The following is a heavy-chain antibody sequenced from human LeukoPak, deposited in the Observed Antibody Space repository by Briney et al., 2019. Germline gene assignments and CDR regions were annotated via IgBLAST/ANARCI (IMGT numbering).Heavy chain of an antibody. D-gene: IGHD3-22*01. J-gene: IGHJ3*02. Sequence: GGSLRLSCAASGFTFSSYAMSWVRQAPGKGLEWVSAISGSGGSTYYADSVKGRFTISRDNSKNTLYLQMNSLRAEDTAVYYCATLHYYDSSGYYYDLNDAFDIWGQGTMVTVSS. V-gene: IGHV3-23*01. CDR1: GFTFSSYA. CDR3: ATLHYYDSSGYYYDLNDAFDI. CDR2: ISGSGGST.